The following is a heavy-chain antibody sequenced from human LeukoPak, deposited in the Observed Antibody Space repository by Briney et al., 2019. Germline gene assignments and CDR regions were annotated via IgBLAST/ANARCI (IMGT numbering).Heavy chain of an antibody. CDR2: ISGSGGST. CDR1: GFTLSSYA. V-gene: IGHV3-23*01. CDR3: AKVRARWLQLYY. Sequence: PGGSLRLSCAASGFTLSSYAMSWVRQAPGKGLEWVSAISGSGGSTYYADSVKGRFTISRDNSKNTLYLQMNSLRAEDTAVYYCAKVRARWLQLYYWGQGTLVTVSS. J-gene: IGHJ4*02. D-gene: IGHD5-24*01.